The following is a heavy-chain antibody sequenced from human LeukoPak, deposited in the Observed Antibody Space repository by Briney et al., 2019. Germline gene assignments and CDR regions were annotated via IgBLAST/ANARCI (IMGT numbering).Heavy chain of an antibody. V-gene: IGHV3-23*01. Sequence: PGWSLRLSCAASGLTFSSYAMSWVRQAPGKGPQWVSTIDGSGAGTYYADSVKGRFTISRDNSKNTLYLQMNSLRAEDTAVYYCAKGSSGSRGDYWGQGILVTVSS. D-gene: IGHD3-22*01. CDR1: GLTFSSYA. CDR2: IDGSGAGT. CDR3: AKGSSGSRGDY. J-gene: IGHJ4*02.